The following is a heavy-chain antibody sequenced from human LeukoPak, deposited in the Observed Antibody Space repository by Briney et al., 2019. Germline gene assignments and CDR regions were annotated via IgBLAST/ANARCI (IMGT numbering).Heavy chain of an antibody. D-gene: IGHD2-8*01. CDR1: GGSISSYY. J-gene: IGHJ4*02. V-gene: IGHV4-59*08. CDR2: IYYSGRT. CDR3: ARTGSYDTNGLDS. Sequence: PSETLSPTCTVSGGSISSYYWTWIRQPPGKGLEWIGFIYYSGRTNYNPSLKSRVTILVDTSKNQFSLRLSSVTAADTAVYYCARTGSYDTNGLDSWGQGTLVIVSS.